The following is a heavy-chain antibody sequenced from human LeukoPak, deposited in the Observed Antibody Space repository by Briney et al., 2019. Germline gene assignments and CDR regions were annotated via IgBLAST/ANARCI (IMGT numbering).Heavy chain of an antibody. Sequence: ASVKVSCKASGYTFTSYDINWVRQATGQGLEWMGWMNPNSGNTGYAQKFQGRVTMTRNTSISIAYMELSSLRSEDTAVYYCASLSSSWNYYYYGMDVWGQGTTVTVSS. CDR2: MNPNSGNT. J-gene: IGHJ6*02. CDR3: ASLSSSWNYYYYGMDV. CDR1: GYTFTSYD. V-gene: IGHV1-8*01. D-gene: IGHD6-13*01.